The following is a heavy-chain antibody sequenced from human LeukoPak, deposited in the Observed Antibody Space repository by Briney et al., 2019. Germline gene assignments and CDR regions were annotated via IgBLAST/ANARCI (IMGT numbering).Heavy chain of an antibody. CDR1: GFTFSSYG. J-gene: IGHJ4*02. CDR3: ARVEATYYYGSATPYSPY. D-gene: IGHD3-10*01. Sequence: GGSLRLSCEASGFTFSSYGMHWVRQAPGKGPEWVAFIRYDGSNTYYADSVKGRFTISRDNSKNTLYLQMKSLKVEDTSVYYCARVEATYYYGSATPYSPYWGQGSLVTVSS. CDR2: IRYDGSNT. V-gene: IGHV3-30*02.